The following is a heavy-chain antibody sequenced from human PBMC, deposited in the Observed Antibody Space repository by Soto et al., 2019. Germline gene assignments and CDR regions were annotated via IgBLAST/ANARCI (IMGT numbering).Heavy chain of an antibody. Sequence: QVELQESGPXLVKPSXXXXXXXTVTGGPFXXXXXXXXXXXQEPGKGLEWIGYSHHGGATSYNPSLRSLVTISTDTSKTQFSLRLRSVTSAYTAVYYCARGDSQVSSDFDYWGQGMLVTVSS. V-gene: IGHV4-31*01. CDR3: ARGDSQVSSDFDY. J-gene: IGHJ4*02. CDR2: SHHGGAT. D-gene: IGHD3-16*01. CDR1: GGPFXXXXXX.